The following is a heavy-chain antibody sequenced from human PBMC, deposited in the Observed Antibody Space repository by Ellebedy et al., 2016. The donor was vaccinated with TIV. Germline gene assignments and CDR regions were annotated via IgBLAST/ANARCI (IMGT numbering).Heavy chain of an antibody. D-gene: IGHD5-18*01. CDR3: ATGYSYDYWYFDL. J-gene: IGHJ2*01. V-gene: IGHV1-69*04. Sequence: AASVKVSCKASGAIFSRYAITWVRQAPGQGLEWMGRIIPILGIANYAQNFQGRVTLTADKSTSTAYMELSSLRSEDTAVYYCATGYSYDYWYFDLWGRGTLVTVSS. CDR2: IIPILGIA. CDR1: GAIFSRYA.